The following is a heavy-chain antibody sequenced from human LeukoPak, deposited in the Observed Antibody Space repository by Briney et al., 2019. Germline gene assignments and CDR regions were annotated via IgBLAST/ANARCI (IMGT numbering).Heavy chain of an antibody. CDR1: GDSLNSGSYH. CDR3: AKNLGYCSGGSCFPFDY. Sequence: SETLSLTCTVSGDSLNSGSYHWGWIRQTPGKGLEWIGCISSSGTTYYNPSLQSRVTISVDTSKNQFSLKLSSVSAADTAVYYCAKNLGYCSGGSCFPFDYWGRGTLVTVSS. J-gene: IGHJ4*02. CDR2: ISSSGTT. V-gene: IGHV4-39*07. D-gene: IGHD2-15*01.